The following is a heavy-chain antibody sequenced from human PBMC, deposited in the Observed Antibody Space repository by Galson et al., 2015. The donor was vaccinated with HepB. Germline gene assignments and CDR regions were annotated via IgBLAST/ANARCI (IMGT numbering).Heavy chain of an antibody. CDR3: ARQSPTEDTEVVPTTIVRSDYYGMDV. V-gene: IGHV1-18*04. D-gene: IGHD2-2*02. CDR1: GSSISNYG. Sequence: SVKVSCKASGSSISNYGIIWVRQAPGQGLEWMGWISGDNGNTDYAQKVQGRVIMTTDTSTNTVYMQLTSLRSDDTAVYYCARQSPTEDTEVVPTTIVRSDYYGMDVWGQGTTVTVSS. J-gene: IGHJ6*02. CDR2: ISGDNGNT.